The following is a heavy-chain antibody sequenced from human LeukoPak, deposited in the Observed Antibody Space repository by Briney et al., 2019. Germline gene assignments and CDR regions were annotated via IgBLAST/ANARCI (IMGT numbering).Heavy chain of an antibody. CDR3: ARVRYSSGWYDY. CDR2: IGTAGDT. CDR1: GFTFSSYD. Sequence: GGSLRLSCAGSGFTFSSYDMHWVRQATGKGLEWVSAIGTAGDTYYPGSVKGRFTISRENAKNSLYLQMNSLRAGDTAVYYCARVRYSSGWYDYWGQGTLVTVSS. V-gene: IGHV3-13*01. D-gene: IGHD6-19*01. J-gene: IGHJ4*02.